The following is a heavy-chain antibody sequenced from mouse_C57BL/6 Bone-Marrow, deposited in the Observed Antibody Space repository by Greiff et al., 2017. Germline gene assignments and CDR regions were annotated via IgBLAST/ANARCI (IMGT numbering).Heavy chain of an antibody. Sequence: EVNLVESGGDLVKPGGSLKLSCAASGFTFSSYGMSWVRQTPDKRLEWVATISSGGSYTYYPDSVKGRFTISRDNAKNTLYLQMSSLQSEDTAMYYCARQNGDYGAMDYWGQGTSVTVSS. CDR2: ISSGGSYT. D-gene: IGHD2-13*01. CDR3: ARQNGDYGAMDY. V-gene: IGHV5-6*01. CDR1: GFTFSSYG. J-gene: IGHJ4*01.